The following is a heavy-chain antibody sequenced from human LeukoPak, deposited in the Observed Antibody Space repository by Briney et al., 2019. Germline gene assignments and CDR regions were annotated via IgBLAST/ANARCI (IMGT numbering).Heavy chain of an antibody. V-gene: IGHV4-59*01. D-gene: IGHD3-16*01. CDR1: GGSISSYY. CDR3: ATGPYNYYYYYMDV. CDR2: IYYSGST. Sequence: SETLSLTCTVSGGSISSYYWSWIRQPPGKGLEWIGYIYYSGSTNYNPSLKSRVTISVDTSKNQFSLKLSSVTAADTAVYYCATGPYNYYYYYMDVWGKGTTVTVSS. J-gene: IGHJ6*03.